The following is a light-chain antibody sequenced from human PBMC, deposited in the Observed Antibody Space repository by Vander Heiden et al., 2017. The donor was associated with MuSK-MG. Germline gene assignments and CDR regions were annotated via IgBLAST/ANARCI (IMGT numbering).Light chain of an antibody. V-gene: IGLV2-14*01. CDR3: SSYTSSSTVV. J-gene: IGLJ2*01. CDR2: EVS. CDR1: SSDVGGYNY. Sequence: QSALTQPASVSGSPGQSITISCTGTSSDVGGYNYVSWYQQHPGKAPKLMIYEVSNRPSGASTRFSGSKSGNTASLTISGLQAEDEADYYCSSYTSSSTVVFGGGTELTVL.